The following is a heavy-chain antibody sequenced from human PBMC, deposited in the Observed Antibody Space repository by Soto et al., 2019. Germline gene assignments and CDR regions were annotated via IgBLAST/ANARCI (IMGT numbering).Heavy chain of an antibody. Sequence: GGSLRLSCAASGFTFSSYAMSWVRQAPGKGLEWVSAISGSGGSTYYADSVKGRFTISRDNSKNTLYLQMNSLRAEDTAVYYCAKLLAAMRIYYYYYYGMDVWGQGTTVTVSS. CDR3: AKLLAAMRIYYYYYYGMDV. D-gene: IGHD2-2*01. V-gene: IGHV3-23*01. CDR2: ISGSGGST. CDR1: GFTFSSYA. J-gene: IGHJ6*02.